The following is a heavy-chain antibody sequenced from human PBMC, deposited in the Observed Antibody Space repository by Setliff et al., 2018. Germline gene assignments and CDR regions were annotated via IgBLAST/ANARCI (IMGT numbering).Heavy chain of an antibody. Sequence: SVKVSCKASGGTFSSYAISWVRQAPGQGLEWMGGIIPIFGTANYAQKFQGRVTITTDESTSTAYMELSSLRSEDTAVYYCARGGYRAEYGDYGDAFDIWGQGTMVTVSS. V-gene: IGHV1-69*05. J-gene: IGHJ3*02. CDR1: GGTFSSYA. CDR3: ARGGYRAEYGDYGDAFDI. CDR2: IIPIFGTA. D-gene: IGHD4-17*01.